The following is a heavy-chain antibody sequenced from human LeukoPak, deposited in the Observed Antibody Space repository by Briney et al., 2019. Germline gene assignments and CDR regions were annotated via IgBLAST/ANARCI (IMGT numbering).Heavy chain of an antibody. D-gene: IGHD6-6*01. V-gene: IGHV1-2*02. CDR2: TNPNSGGT. Sequence: ASVKVSCKASGYTFTDYYIRWVRQAPGQGLEWMGWTNPNSGGTNYAQKFQGRVTMTRDTSISTAYMEPSRLRSDDTAVYYCAQSIEAVNWFDPWGQGTLVTVSS. CDR1: GYTFTDYY. CDR3: AQSIEAVNWFDP. J-gene: IGHJ5*02.